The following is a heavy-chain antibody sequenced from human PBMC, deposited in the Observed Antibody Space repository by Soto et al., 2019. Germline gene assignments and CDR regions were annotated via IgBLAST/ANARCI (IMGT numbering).Heavy chain of an antibody. CDR2: IWYDGSNK. Sequence: AGGSLRLSCAASGFTFSSYGMHWVRQAPGKGLEWVAVIWYDGSNKYYADSVKGRFTISRDNSKNTLYLQMNSLRAEDTAVYYCARGRAVLEWLFYFDYWGQGTLVTVSS. CDR3: ARGRAVLEWLFYFDY. J-gene: IGHJ4*02. V-gene: IGHV3-33*01. CDR1: GFTFSSYG. D-gene: IGHD3-3*01.